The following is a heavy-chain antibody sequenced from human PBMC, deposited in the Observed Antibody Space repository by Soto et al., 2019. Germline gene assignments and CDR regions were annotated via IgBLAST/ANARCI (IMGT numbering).Heavy chain of an antibody. D-gene: IGHD2-2*01. CDR3: ARRYCSSNTCPRNYYAMDV. CDR2: IDPGDSYT. CDR1: GYRFTSYW. J-gene: IGHJ6*02. V-gene: IGHV5-10-1*03. Sequence: EVQLVQSGAEVKKPGESLRISCKGSGYRFTSYWISWVRQMPGEGLEWMGRIDPGDSYTNYSPSFQGHVTISVDKSISSAYLQWSGLKASDTAMYYCARRYCSSNTCPRNYYAMDVWGQGTTVTVSS.